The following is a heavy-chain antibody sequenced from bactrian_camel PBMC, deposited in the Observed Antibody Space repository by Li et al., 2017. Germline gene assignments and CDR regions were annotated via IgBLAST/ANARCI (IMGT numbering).Heavy chain of an antibody. Sequence: VQLVESGGGLVQPGGSLTVSCAASGFTFSDYDMSWVRQAPGKGIEWVSGINRGGDMTDYADAVLGRFTMSRDNAKNTLYLQMNSLKTEDTAVYYCAAPKLVLTNFSYWGQGTQVTVS. V-gene: IGHV3S40*01. CDR1: GFTFSDYD. D-gene: IGHD6*01. CDR3: AAPKLVLTNFSY. CDR2: INRGGDMT. J-gene: IGHJ6*01.